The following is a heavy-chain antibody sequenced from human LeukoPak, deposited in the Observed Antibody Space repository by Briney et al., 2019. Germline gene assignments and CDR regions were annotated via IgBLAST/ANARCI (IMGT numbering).Heavy chain of an antibody. CDR2: IYPGDSDT. J-gene: IGHJ4*02. Sequence: GESLKISCKGSGYSFTSYWIGWVRQMPGKGLEWMGIIYPGDSDTRYSPSFQGQVTISADKSISTAYLQWNSLKASDTAMYYCARVDYYDSSGWYYFDYWGQGTLVTVSS. CDR3: ARVDYYDSSGWYYFDY. CDR1: GYSFTSYW. D-gene: IGHD3-22*01. V-gene: IGHV5-51*01.